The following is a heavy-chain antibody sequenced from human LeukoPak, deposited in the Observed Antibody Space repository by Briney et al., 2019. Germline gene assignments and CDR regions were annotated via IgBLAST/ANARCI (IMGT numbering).Heavy chain of an antibody. CDR3: ARGGNSGSYFFENFDY. CDR2: IIPIFGTA. D-gene: IGHD1-26*01. CDR1: GGTFSSYA. J-gene: IGHJ4*02. Sequence: ASVKVSCKASGGTFSSYAISWVRQAPGQGREWMGGIIPIFGTANYAQKFQARVTIPADESTSTAYMELSSLRSEETAVYYCARGGNSGSYFFENFDYWGQGTLVTVSS. V-gene: IGHV1-69*13.